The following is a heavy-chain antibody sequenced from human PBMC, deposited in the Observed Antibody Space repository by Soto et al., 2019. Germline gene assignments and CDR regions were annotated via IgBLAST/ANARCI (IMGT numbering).Heavy chain of an antibody. Sequence: QGQLVQSGAEVRKTGSSVKVSCKASGYIFVNYGIAWVRPSPGQVLKWMGWISPYRGNTNYASKVQGRLTMTTDTSKSTDYMDLGSLTSGDTAVYYCAMVDNCVTPTTQGVWGQGTTVTVSS. V-gene: IGHV1-18*01. CDR2: ISPYRGNT. J-gene: IGHJ6*02. CDR3: AMVDNCVTPTTQGV. D-gene: IGHD5-12*01. CDR1: GYIFVNYG.